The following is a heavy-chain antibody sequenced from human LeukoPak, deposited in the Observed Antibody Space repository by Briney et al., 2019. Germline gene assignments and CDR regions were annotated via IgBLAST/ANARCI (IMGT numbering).Heavy chain of an antibody. CDR1: GGTFSNHA. CDR3: ARPITYYYDSSGYYYPGFDY. J-gene: IGHJ4*02. D-gene: IGHD3-22*01. V-gene: IGHV1-69*13. Sequence: SVKVSCKASGGTFSNHAISWVRQAPGQGLEWMGGIIPIFGTPNYAQKFRGRVTITADESTSTAYMELSSLRSEDTAVYYCARPITYYYDSSGYYYPGFDYWGQGTLVTVSS. CDR2: IIPIFGTP.